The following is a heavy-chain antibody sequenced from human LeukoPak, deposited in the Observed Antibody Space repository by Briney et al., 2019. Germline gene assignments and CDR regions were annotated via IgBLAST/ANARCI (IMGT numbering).Heavy chain of an antibody. J-gene: IGHJ4*02. CDR2: IKSKTDGGTT. V-gene: IGHV3-15*01. CDR1: GFTFSNAW. Sequence: GRTLRLSCATSGFTFSNAWMSWVRQAQAKGREWVGHIKSKTDGGTTDYAAPVKDRFTITRDASNNTLYLQMNSLKTENTAVYYGTTDFWRGYWGQGTLVIVSS. CDR3: TTDFWRGY. D-gene: IGHD2/OR15-2a*01.